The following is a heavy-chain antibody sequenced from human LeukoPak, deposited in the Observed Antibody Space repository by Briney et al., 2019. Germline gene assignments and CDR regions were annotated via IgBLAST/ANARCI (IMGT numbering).Heavy chain of an antibody. J-gene: IGHJ5*02. Sequence: SEALSLTCAVYGGSFSGYYWSWIRQPPGKGLEWIGEINHSGSTNYNPSLKSRVTISVDTSKNQFSLKLSSVTAADTAVYYCARRNRRITMIVVVITTSGWFDPWGQGTLVTVSS. CDR2: INHSGST. V-gene: IGHV4-34*01. CDR3: ARRNRRITMIVVVITTSGWFDP. D-gene: IGHD3-22*01. CDR1: GGSFSGYY.